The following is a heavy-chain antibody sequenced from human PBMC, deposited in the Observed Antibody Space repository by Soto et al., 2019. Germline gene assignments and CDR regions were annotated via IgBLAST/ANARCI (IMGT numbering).Heavy chain of an antibody. D-gene: IGHD2-2*01. CDR3: ARYHGYYYYSMDV. J-gene: IGHJ6*02. Sequence: SVKVSCKASGGTFSSYTISWVRQAPGQGLEWMGRIIPILGIANYAQKFQGRVTITADKSTSTAYMELSSLRSEDTAVYYCARYHGYYYYSMDVWGQGTTVTVSS. CDR1: GGTFSSYT. CDR2: IIPILGIA. V-gene: IGHV1-69*02.